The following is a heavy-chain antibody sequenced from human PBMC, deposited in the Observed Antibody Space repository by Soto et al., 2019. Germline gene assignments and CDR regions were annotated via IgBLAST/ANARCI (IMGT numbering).Heavy chain of an antibody. J-gene: IGHJ6*03. CDR2: INAGNGNT. CDR3: ARDEAAVAGYYYYYYMDV. CDR1: GYTFTSYA. D-gene: IGHD6-19*01. V-gene: IGHV1-3*01. Sequence: ASVKVSCKASGYTFTSYAMHWVRQAPGQRLEWMGWINAGNGNTKYSQKFQGRVTITRDTSASTAYMELSSLRSEDTAVYYCARDEAAVAGYYYYYYMDVWGKGTKVTVSS.